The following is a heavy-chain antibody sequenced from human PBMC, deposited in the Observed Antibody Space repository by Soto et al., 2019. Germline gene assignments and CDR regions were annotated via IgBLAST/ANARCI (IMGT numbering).Heavy chain of an antibody. CDR2: FDPEDGET. V-gene: IGHV1-24*01. J-gene: IGHJ4*02. Sequence: ASVKVSCKVSGYTLTELSMHWVRQAPGKGLEWMGGFDPEDGETIYAQKFQGRVTMTEDTSTDTAYMELSSLRSEDTAVYYCATLQILHYYGSGSYYPNRTDYWGQGTLVTVPS. D-gene: IGHD3-10*01. CDR3: ATLQILHYYGSGSYYPNRTDY. CDR1: GYTLTELS.